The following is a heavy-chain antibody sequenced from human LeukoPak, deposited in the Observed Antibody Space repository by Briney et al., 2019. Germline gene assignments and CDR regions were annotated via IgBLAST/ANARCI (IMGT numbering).Heavy chain of an antibody. CDR3: ARALYGYNDYYYYGMDV. CDR2: ISYDGSNK. V-gene: IGHV3-30-3*01. Sequence: PGGSLRLSCAASGFTFSSYAMHWVRQAPGKGLEWVAVISYDGSNKYYADSVKGQFTISRDNSKNTLYLQMNSLRAGDTAVYSCARALYGYNDYYYYGMDVWGQGTTVTVSS. J-gene: IGHJ6*02. CDR1: GFTFSSYA. D-gene: IGHD5-24*01.